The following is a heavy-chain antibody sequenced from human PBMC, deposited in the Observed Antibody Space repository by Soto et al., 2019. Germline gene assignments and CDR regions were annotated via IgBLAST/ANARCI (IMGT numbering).Heavy chain of an antibody. CDR2: INPSGGST. D-gene: IGHD2-2*03. CDR3: ARSLDIVVVPAAFNMDV. V-gene: IGHV1-46*03. Sequence: ASVKVSCKASGYTFTSYYMHWVRQAPGQGLEWMGIINPSGGSTSYAQKFQGRVTMTRDTSTSTVYMELSSLRSEDTAVYYCARSLDIVVVPAAFNMDVWGKGTTVTVSS. CDR1: GYTFTSYY. J-gene: IGHJ6*04.